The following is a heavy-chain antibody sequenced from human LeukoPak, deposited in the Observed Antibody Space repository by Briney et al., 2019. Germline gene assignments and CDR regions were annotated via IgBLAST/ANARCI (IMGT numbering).Heavy chain of an antibody. CDR1: GFTFGSYG. D-gene: IGHD3-10*01. J-gene: IGHJ4*02. Sequence: GGSLRLSCVASGFTFGSYGMNWVRQAPGKGLEWVAVIWYDGSIKYYADSVKGRFTLSRDNSLNTLYVQMNSLRAEDTAVYYCARGAAPSSYYYGSGSHFDHWGQGTLVTVSS. V-gene: IGHV3-33*01. CDR3: ARGAAPSSYYYGSGSHFDH. CDR2: IWYDGSIK.